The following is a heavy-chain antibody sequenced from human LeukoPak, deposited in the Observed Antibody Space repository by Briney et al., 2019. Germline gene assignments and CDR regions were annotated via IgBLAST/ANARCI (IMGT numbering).Heavy chain of an antibody. V-gene: IGHV4-59*01. J-gene: IGHJ2*01. CDR2: LYDSGST. Sequence: SETLSLTCTVSGGSISRYYWSWIRQPPGKGLEWIGYLYDSGSTKYNPSLKSRVTISVDTSKNQFYLKMSPVTAADTAVYYCARGGWYLDLWGRGTLVTVSS. CDR1: GGSISRYY. CDR3: ARGGWYLDL.